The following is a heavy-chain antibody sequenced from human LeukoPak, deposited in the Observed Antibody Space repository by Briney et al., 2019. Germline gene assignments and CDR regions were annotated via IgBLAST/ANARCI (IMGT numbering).Heavy chain of an antibody. CDR1: GYTFTSYY. V-gene: IGHV1-46*01. CDR3: ARHTYDSSGYYYYYYMDV. CDR2: INPSGGST. J-gene: IGHJ6*03. D-gene: IGHD3-22*01. Sequence: ASVKVSCKASGYTFTSYYMHWVRQAPGQGLEWMGIINPSGGSTSYAQKFQGRVTMTRDMSTSTVYMELSSLRSEDTAVYYCARHTYDSSGYYYYYYMDVWGKGTTVTISS.